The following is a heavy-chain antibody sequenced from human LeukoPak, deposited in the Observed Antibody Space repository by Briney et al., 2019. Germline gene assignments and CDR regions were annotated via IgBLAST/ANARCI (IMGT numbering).Heavy chain of an antibody. CDR3: ARGQYCSSTRCYEYYYYYYGMDV. D-gene: IGHD2-2*01. J-gene: IGHJ6*02. CDR1: GFTFSSYW. CDR2: IKQDGSEK. V-gene: IGHV3-7*01. Sequence: GSLRLSCAASGFTFSSYWMSWVRQAPGKGLEWVANIKQDGSEKYYVDSVKGRFTISRDNAKNSLYLQMNSLRAEDTAVYYCARGQYCSSTRCYEYYYYYYGMDVWGQGTTVTVSS.